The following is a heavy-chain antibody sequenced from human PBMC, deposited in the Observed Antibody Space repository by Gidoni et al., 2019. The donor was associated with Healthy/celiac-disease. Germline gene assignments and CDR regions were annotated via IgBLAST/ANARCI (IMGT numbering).Heavy chain of an antibody. CDR1: GFTFSSYA. CDR2: ISGSGGST. Sequence: EGQLWEYGGGLVQPGGSLRLSCAAPGFTFSSYAMSWVRQAPGKGLDWVSAISGSGGSTYYADSVKGRFTISRDNSKHTLYLQMNSLRAEDTAVYYCAKEAELVQGDYWGQGTLVTVSS. V-gene: IGHV3-23*01. D-gene: IGHD6-6*01. CDR3: AKEAELVQGDY. J-gene: IGHJ4*02.